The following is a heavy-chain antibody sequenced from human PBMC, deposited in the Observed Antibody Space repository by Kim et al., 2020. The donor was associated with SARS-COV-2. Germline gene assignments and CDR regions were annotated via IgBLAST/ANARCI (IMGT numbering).Heavy chain of an antibody. J-gene: IGHJ6*02. CDR1: GGSFSGYY. V-gene: IGHV4-34*01. CDR2: INHSGST. Sequence: SETLSLTCAVYGGSFSGYYWSWIRQPPGKGLEWIGEINHSGSTNYNPSLKSRVTISVDTSKNQFSLKLSSVTAADTAVYYCARNDYDFWSGYDPYYYYGMDVWGQGTTVTVSS. CDR3: ARNDYDFWSGYDPYYYYGMDV. D-gene: IGHD3-3*01.